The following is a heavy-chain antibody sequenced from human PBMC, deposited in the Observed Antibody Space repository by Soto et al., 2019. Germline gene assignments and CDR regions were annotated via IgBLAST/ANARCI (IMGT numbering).Heavy chain of an antibody. J-gene: IGHJ5*02. D-gene: IGHD1-7*01. V-gene: IGHV4-59*02. CDR2: IYYIGAY. Sequence: QVQLQQSGPGLVRPSETLSLSCSVSGASVSSYYCSWVRQPPGKGLEWIGYIYYIGAYNYNPSLKSRVTISVDTSKNQFSLKLTSVTAADTAVYYCARTPETRDWLDPWGPGTLVTVSS. CDR1: GASVSSYY. CDR3: ARTPETRDWLDP.